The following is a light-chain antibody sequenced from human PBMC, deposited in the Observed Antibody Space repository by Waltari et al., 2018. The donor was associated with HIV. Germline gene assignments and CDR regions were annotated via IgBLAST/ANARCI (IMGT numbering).Light chain of an antibody. CDR2: DVK. J-gene: IGLJ2*01. Sequence: QSALTQPHSVSGSPGQSITISCNGTNSDIGASDYVSWYQIFPDRAPRLLIYDVKTRPSGGSSRFSGSKAANTASLTISGLQLEDEAHFYCASLSNNLNLVVFGGGTHLTVL. V-gene: IGLV2-14*01. CDR3: ASLSNNLNLVV. CDR1: NSDIGASDY.